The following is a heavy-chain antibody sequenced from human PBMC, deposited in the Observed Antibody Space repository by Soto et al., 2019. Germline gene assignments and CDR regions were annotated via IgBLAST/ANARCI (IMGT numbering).Heavy chain of an antibody. Sequence: SETLSLTCTVSGDSISSYYWSWIRQPPGKGLEWVGYISYTGSTIYNPSLESRATISLDTSKNQVSLSLNSVTAADTAVYYCASSGGELWLRGYFDYWGQGTLVTVSS. CDR1: GDSISSYY. D-gene: IGHD5-18*01. V-gene: IGHV4-59*12. CDR2: ISYTGST. CDR3: ASSGGELWLRGYFDY. J-gene: IGHJ4*02.